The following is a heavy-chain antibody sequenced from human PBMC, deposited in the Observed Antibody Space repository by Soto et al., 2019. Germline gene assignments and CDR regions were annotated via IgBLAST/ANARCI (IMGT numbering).Heavy chain of an antibody. J-gene: IGHJ6*03. CDR3: AKGRGTNYYYHMDV. CDR2: ITGNGDSA. Sequence: EVQLLESGGGLVQPGGSLRLSCAASGFTFNNYAISWVRQAPGKGLGWVSTITGNGDSAYYADPVKGRFIISRDNSKNTLYMQMHSLGAEDSAIYYCAKGRGTNYYYHMDVWGGGTTVTVSS. CDR1: GFTFNNYA. D-gene: IGHD1-26*01. V-gene: IGHV3-23*01.